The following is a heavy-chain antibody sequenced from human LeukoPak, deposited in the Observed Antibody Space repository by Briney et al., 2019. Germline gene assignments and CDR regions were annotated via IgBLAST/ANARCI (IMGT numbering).Heavy chain of an antibody. CDR2: IKSDGSTT. CDR1: GFTFSNYW. CDR3: AQELKIGH. J-gene: IGHJ4*02. V-gene: IGHV3-74*01. Sequence: GGSLRLSCAASGFTFSNYWMHWVRQAPGKGLVWVSRIKSDGSTTNYADSVKGRFTISRDNAKNTLYLQMNSLRAEDTAVYYCAQELKIGHWGQGTLVTVSS. D-gene: IGHD2-21*01.